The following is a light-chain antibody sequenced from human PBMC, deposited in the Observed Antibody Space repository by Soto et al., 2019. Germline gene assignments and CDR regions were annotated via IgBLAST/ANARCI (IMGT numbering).Light chain of an antibody. V-gene: IGKV3-11*01. CDR1: QSVSSY. CDR3: QQRSNWPPLYT. CDR2: DAS. Sequence: EIVLTQSPATLSLSPGERATLSCRASQSVSSYLAWYQQKPGQSPRLLIYDASYRATGIPTRFSGSGSGTDCTLTISSLEPDDFAVSNCQQRSNWPPLYTFGQGTKLEIK. J-gene: IGKJ2*01.